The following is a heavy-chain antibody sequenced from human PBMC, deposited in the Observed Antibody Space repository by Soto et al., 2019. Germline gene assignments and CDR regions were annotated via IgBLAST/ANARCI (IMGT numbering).Heavy chain of an antibody. D-gene: IGHD4-17*01. Sequence: QVQLVQSGAEVKKSGASVKVSCKASGYTFTSHDINWVRQATGQGLEWMGWMNPNSGNTGYAQKFQGRVTMTRNTSITTAYMVLSSLSSEDTAVYYCARWDYGDYARFDYWGQGTLVTVSS. V-gene: IGHV1-8*01. CDR1: GYTFTSHD. CDR2: MNPNSGNT. J-gene: IGHJ4*02. CDR3: ARWDYGDYARFDY.